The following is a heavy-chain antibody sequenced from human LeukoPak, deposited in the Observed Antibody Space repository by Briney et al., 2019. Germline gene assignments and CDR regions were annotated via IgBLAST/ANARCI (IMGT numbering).Heavy chain of an antibody. V-gene: IGHV3-23*01. J-gene: IGHJ4*02. CDR2: ISASGVMT. CDR1: GFTVPDYA. D-gene: IGHD3-22*01. CDR3: AKDTLRSAEGYF. Sequence: PGGSLRLSCAASGFTVPDYAMTWVRQAPGKGLEWVSSISASGVMTYYADSVKGRFTISRDNSKSTLYLQMDSLRAEDTAVYYCAKDTLRSAEGYFWGQGILVTVSS.